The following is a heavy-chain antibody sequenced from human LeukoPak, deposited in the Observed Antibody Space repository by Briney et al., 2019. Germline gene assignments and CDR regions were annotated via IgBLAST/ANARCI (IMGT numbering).Heavy chain of an antibody. CDR3: ARDPPTGYSYGFYYFDY. CDR1: GFTFSSYW. Sequence: GSLRLSCAASGFTFSSYWMSWVRQAPGKGLEWVANIKQDGSEKYYVDSVKGRFTISRDNAKNSLYLQMNSLRAEDTAVYYCARDPPTGYSYGFYYFDYWGQGTLVTVSS. CDR2: IKQDGSEK. D-gene: IGHD5-18*01. V-gene: IGHV3-7*03. J-gene: IGHJ4*02.